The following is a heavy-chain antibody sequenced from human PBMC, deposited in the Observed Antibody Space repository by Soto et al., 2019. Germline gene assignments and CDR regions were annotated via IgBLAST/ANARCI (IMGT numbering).Heavy chain of an antibody. CDR3: ARKWYGGNYDPYYYYYGMDV. V-gene: IGHV4-4*02. J-gene: IGHJ6*02. CDR1: GGSISSSNW. D-gene: IGHD4-4*01. Sequence: QVQLQESGPGLVKPSGTLSLTCAVSGGSISSSNWLSWVRQPPGKGLEWIGEIYHSGSTNYNPSLKSRVTITVDKSQNQFSLKLSSVTAADTAVYYCARKWYGGNYDPYYYYYGMDVWGQGTTVTVSS. CDR2: IYHSGST.